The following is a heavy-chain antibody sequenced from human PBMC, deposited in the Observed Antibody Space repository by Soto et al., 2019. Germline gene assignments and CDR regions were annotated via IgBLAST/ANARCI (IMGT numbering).Heavy chain of an antibody. CDR2: ISTYNGET. CDR3: ARDPGIGVVIIPGWFDP. D-gene: IGHD3-3*01. Sequence: QVQLVQSGAEVKKPGASVKVSCKTSGYTFTRNGISWLRQAPGQGLEWMGWISTYNGETNYAQKFQGRVIMTTDTTTSTAYMELRSLRSDDTAVYYCARDPGIGVVIIPGWFDPWGQGTLVTVSS. J-gene: IGHJ5*02. V-gene: IGHV1-18*01. CDR1: GYTFTRNG.